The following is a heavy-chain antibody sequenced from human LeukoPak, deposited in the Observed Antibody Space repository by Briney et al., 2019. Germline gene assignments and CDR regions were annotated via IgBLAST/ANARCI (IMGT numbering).Heavy chain of an antibody. CDR1: GFTFSNAW. D-gene: IGHD3-3*01. CDR3: AKAGDAIFGVVISYYYYYMDV. CDR2: ISGSGGST. J-gene: IGHJ6*03. V-gene: IGHV3-23*01. Sequence: GGSLRLSCAASGFTFSNAWMSWVRQAPGKGLEWVSAISGSGGSTYYADSVKGRFTISRDNSKNTLYLQMNSLRAEDTAVYYCAKAGDAIFGVVISYYYYYMDVWGKGTTVTVSS.